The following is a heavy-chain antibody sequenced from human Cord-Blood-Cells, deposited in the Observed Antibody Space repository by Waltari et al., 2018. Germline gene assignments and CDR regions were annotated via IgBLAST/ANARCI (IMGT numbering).Heavy chain of an antibody. CDR2: INPSGGST. CDR1: GYTFTSYY. CDR3: AREVAAAGEGYYYYGMDV. V-gene: IGHV1-46*01. J-gene: IGHJ6*02. D-gene: IGHD6-13*01. Sequence: QVQLVQSGAEVKKPGASVKVSCKASGYTFTSYYMHWVRQAPGQGLEWMGIINPSGGSTSYAKKFQGRVTMTRDTSTSTVYMELSSLRSEDTAVYYCAREVAAAGEGYYYYGMDVWGQGTTVTVSS.